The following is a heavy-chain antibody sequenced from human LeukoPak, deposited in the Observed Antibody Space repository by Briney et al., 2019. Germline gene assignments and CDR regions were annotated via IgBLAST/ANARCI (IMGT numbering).Heavy chain of an antibody. V-gene: IGHV3-23*01. Sequence: GSLRLSCAASGFTFSSYAMSWVRQAPGRGLEWVSAISGSGGSTYYADSVKGRFTISRDNSKNTLYLQMNSLRAEDTAVYYCAKDYGDYPAEYFQHWGQGTLVTVSS. J-gene: IGHJ1*01. D-gene: IGHD4-17*01. CDR1: GFTFSSYA. CDR3: AKDYGDYPAEYFQH. CDR2: ISGSGGST.